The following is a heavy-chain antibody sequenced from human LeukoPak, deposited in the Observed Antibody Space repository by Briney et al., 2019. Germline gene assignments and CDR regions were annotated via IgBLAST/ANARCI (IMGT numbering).Heavy chain of an antibody. D-gene: IGHD3-10*02. Sequence: GGSLRLSCAASGFTFSTSWMHWVRHAPGKGLVWVSRINGDVSITTYADSVKGRFTISRDNSKNTLYLQMNSLRAEDTAVYYCAELGITMIGGVWGKGTTVTISS. CDR2: INGDVSIT. CDR3: AELGITMIGGV. CDR1: GFTFSTSW. V-gene: IGHV3-74*01. J-gene: IGHJ6*04.